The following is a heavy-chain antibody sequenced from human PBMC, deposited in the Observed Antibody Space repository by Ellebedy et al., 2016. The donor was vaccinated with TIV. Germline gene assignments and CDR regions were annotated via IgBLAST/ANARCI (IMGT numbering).Heavy chain of an antibody. CDR1: GGTFSSYA. Sequence: ASVKVSCKASGGTFSSYAISSVRQAPGQGLEWMGPINPIFGTPHYAQKFQGRVKISVDESTGTAYMELSSLRSEDTALYFCARDDQVASGSYYNAPLGYWGQGTLVTVSS. CDR3: ARDDQVASGSYYNAPLGY. D-gene: IGHD3-10*01. J-gene: IGHJ4*02. V-gene: IGHV1-69*13. CDR2: INPIFGTP.